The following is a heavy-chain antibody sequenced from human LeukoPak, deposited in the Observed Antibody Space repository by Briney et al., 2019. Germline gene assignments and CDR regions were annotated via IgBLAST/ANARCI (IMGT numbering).Heavy chain of an antibody. CDR2: IYYSGST. CDR1: GGSFSGYY. J-gene: IGHJ4*02. Sequence: PSETLSLTCAVYGGSFSGYYWSWIRQPPGKGLEWIGYIYYSGSTNYNPSLKSRVTISVDTSKNQFSLKLSSVTAADTAVYYCARGAGRPDYWGQGTLVTVSS. V-gene: IGHV4-59*01. CDR3: ARGAGRPDY. D-gene: IGHD6-19*01.